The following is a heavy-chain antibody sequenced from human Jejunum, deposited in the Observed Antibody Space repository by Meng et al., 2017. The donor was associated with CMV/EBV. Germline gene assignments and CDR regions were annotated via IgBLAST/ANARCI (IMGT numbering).Heavy chain of an antibody. D-gene: IGHD3-3*01. J-gene: IGHJ4*02. CDR1: GDSISSSSRSYY. Sequence: PLKEAGPGRVKPSETLSLTCTVSGDSISSSSRSYYWGWIRQSPGKGLEWIGSIHYSGSTEYNPSLKSRVTISRDTSKNDFSLKLTSVTGADTAIYHCARMLGSSGYYTLHYFDYWGQGALVTVSS. CDR3: ARMLGSSGYYTLHYFDY. V-gene: IGHV4-39*07. CDR2: IHYSGST.